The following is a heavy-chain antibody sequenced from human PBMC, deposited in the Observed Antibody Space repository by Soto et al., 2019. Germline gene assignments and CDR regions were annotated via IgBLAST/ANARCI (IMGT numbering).Heavy chain of an antibody. CDR2: IRSRANNFAT. CDR1: GFIFSGSA. CDR3: ARGQGAAIGDYYYHGMDV. J-gene: IGHJ6*02. V-gene: IGHV3-73*01. Sequence: GGSLRLSCAASGFIFSGSAIHWVRQASGKGLEWVGRIRSRANNFATSSAASVKGRFTFSRDDSKNTAYLQMNTLKPEDTAVYYCARGQGAAIGDYYYHGMDVWGQGTTVTVAS. D-gene: IGHD2-2*02.